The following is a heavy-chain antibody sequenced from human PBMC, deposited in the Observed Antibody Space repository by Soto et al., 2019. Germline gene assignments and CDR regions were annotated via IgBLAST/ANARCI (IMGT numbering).Heavy chain of an antibody. CDR1: GGSISSYY. D-gene: IGHD3-22*01. J-gene: IGHJ3*02. Sequence: QVQLQESGPGLVKPSETLSLTCSVSGGSISSYYWSWIRQPPGKGLEWIGYIYYSGSSNYNPSLKSRVSISVDTSKNQFSLKLSSMTAADAAVYYCARWDWGSGYYSAFDIWGQGTMVTVSS. CDR3: ARWDWGSGYYSAFDI. CDR2: IYYSGSS. V-gene: IGHV4-59*01.